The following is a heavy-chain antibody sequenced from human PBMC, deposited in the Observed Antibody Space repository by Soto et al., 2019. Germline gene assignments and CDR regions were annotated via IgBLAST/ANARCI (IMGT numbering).Heavy chain of an antibody. Sequence: PGGSLRLSCAASGFTFSDSYMIWIRQAPGKGLEWVSYISGGLSYINYADSVKGRFTISRDNAKNSLYLQMNSLRVEDTAVYYCARGENTAAAVDYWGQGTQVTVSS. CDR2: ISGGLSYI. J-gene: IGHJ4*02. V-gene: IGHV3-11*06. CDR3: ARGENTAAAVDY. CDR1: GFTFSDSY. D-gene: IGHD2-2*01.